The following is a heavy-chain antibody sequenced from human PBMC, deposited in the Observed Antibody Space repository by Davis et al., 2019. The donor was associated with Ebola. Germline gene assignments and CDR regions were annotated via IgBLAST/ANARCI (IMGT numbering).Heavy chain of an antibody. J-gene: IGHJ2*01. V-gene: IGHV3-30*03. D-gene: IGHD1-14*01. CDR3: ARDLPGGDWYFDL. CDR2: ISYDGSNK. Sequence: GESLKISCAASGFTFSNYAMSWVRQAPGKGLEWVAVISYDGSNKYYADSVKGRFTISRDNSKSTLYLQMNSLRAEDTAVYYCARDLPGGDWYFDLWGRGTLVTVSS. CDR1: GFTFSNYA.